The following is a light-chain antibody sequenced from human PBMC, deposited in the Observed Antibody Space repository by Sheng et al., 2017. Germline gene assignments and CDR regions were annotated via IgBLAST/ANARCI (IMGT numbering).Light chain of an antibody. CDR2: GAS. CDR1: QGIRNS. Sequence: DIQMTQTPSSVSASVGDRVIITCRASQGIRNSLAWYQQKPGKAPKLLVYGASSLGRGVPSRFSGSGSGTEFTLTISSLQPEDFATYYCLQHKSYPLTFGGGTKVETK. V-gene: IGKV1-17*01. J-gene: IGKJ4*01. CDR3: LQHKSYPLT.